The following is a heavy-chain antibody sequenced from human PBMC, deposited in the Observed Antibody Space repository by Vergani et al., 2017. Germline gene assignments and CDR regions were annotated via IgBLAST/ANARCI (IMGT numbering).Heavy chain of an antibody. CDR1: GYTFTSYY. Sequence: QVQLVQSGAEVKKPGASVKVSCKASGYTFTSYYMHWVRQAPGQGLEWMGIINPSGGSTSYAQKFQGRVTMTRDTSTSTAYMELSRLRSDDTAVYYCARAFYGDYVYDVWGKGTTVTVSS. J-gene: IGHJ6*04. V-gene: IGHV1-46*01. CDR2: INPSGGST. D-gene: IGHD4-17*01. CDR3: ARAFYGDYVYDV.